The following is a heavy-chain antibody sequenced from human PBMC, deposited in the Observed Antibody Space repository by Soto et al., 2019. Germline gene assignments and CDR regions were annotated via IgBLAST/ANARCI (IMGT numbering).Heavy chain of an antibody. CDR3: AREGDGYNYWRRYFDY. Sequence: QVQLVESGGGVVQPGRSLRLSCAASGFTFSSYGMHWVRQAPGKGLEWVAVIWYDGSNKYYADSVKGRFTISRDNSKNTLYLQVNSLRAEDTAVYYCAREGDGYNYWRRYFDYWGQGTLVTVSS. CDR1: GFTFSSYG. V-gene: IGHV3-33*01. D-gene: IGHD5-12*01. CDR2: IWYDGSNK. J-gene: IGHJ4*02.